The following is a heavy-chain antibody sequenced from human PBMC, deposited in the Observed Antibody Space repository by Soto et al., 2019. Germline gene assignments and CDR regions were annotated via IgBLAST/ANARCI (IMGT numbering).Heavy chain of an antibody. V-gene: IGHV1-46*01. CDR1: GYTFTSYY. CDR2: INPSGGST. CDR3: AKDHSPRPYYYDSSGYLKYYYYYYGMDV. D-gene: IGHD3-22*01. J-gene: IGHJ6*02. Sequence: ASVKVSCKTSGYTFTSYYMHWVRQAPGQGLEWMGIINPSGGSTSYAQKFQGRVTMTRDTSTSTVYMELSSLRSEDTAVYYCAKDHSPRPYYYDSSGYLKYYYYYYGMDVWGQGTTVTVSS.